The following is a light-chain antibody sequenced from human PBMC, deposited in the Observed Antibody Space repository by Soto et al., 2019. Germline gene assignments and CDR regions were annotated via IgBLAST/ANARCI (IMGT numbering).Light chain of an antibody. V-gene: IGKV3-11*01. CDR3: QRRSYWLS. J-gene: IGKJ4*01. Sequence: EIVLTQSPATLSLSPGERATLSCRASQSVSNYLAWYQQKPGQAPRLLIYEASNRASGIPARFSGSGSGTDFTLTISSLEPEDFAVYYCQRRSYWLSFGGGTKVEIK. CDR1: QSVSNY. CDR2: EAS.